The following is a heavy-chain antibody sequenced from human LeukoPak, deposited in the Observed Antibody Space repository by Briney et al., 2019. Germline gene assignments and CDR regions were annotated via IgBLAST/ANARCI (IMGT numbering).Heavy chain of an antibody. V-gene: IGHV3-21*01. CDR3: ARASGIAAAFSIDY. J-gene: IGHJ4*02. CDR2: ISSSSSYI. D-gene: IGHD6-13*01. Sequence: AGSLRLSCAASGFTFSSYSMNWVRQAPGKGLEWVSSISSSSSYIYYADSAKGRFTISRDNAKNSLYLQMNSLRAEDTAVYYCARASGIAAAFSIDYWGQGTLVTVSS. CDR1: GFTFSSYS.